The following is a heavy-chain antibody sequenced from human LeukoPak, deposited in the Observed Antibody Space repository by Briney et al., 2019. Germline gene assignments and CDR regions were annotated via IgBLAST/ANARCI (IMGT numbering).Heavy chain of an antibody. Sequence: GGSLRLSCAASGFTFDDYGMSWVRHAPGKGLEWVSGINWNGGSTGYADSVKGRFTISRDNAKNSLYLQMNSPRAEDTALYYCARDMTTVTTPGYWGQGTLVTVSS. V-gene: IGHV3-20*04. D-gene: IGHD4-17*01. CDR2: INWNGGST. J-gene: IGHJ4*02. CDR3: ARDMTTVTTPGY. CDR1: GFTFDDYG.